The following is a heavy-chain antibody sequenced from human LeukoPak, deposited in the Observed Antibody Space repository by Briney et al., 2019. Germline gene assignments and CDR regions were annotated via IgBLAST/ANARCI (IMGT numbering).Heavy chain of an antibody. CDR1: GGSFSTYY. Sequence: SETLSLTCAVYGGSFSTYYWNWIRQPPGKGLEWIGEINHSGITIYNSSLKSRVTISVDTSKNQFSLRLSSVTAADTAMYYCARDETGDAYWGQGTLVTVSS. J-gene: IGHJ4*02. V-gene: IGHV4-34*01. D-gene: IGHD7-27*01. CDR3: ARDETGDAY. CDR2: INHSGIT.